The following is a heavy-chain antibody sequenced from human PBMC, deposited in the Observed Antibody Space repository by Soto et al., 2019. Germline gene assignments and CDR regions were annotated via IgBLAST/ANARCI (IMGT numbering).Heavy chain of an antibody. Sequence: GGSLRLSCAASGFTFSSYWMSWVRQAPGKGLEWVANIKQDGSEKYYVDSVKGRFTISRDNAKNSLYLQMNSLRAEDTAVYYCAKGRSYYDSSGYYPLDYWGQGALVTVSS. D-gene: IGHD3-22*01. CDR2: IKQDGSEK. V-gene: IGHV3-7*02. J-gene: IGHJ4*02. CDR3: AKGRSYYDSSGYYPLDY. CDR1: GFTFSSYW.